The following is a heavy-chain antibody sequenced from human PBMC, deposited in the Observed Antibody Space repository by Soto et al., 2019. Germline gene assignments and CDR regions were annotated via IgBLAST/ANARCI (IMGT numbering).Heavy chain of an antibody. Sequence: GGSLRLSCAASGFTFSSYAMSWVRQAPGKGLEWVSAISGSGGSTYYADSVKGRFTISRDNSKNTLYLQMNSLRAEDTAVYYCANDPRIAVADTNVDYWGQGTLVTVSS. CDR1: GFTFSSYA. CDR3: ANDPRIAVADTNVDY. V-gene: IGHV3-23*01. D-gene: IGHD6-19*01. J-gene: IGHJ4*02. CDR2: ISGSGGST.